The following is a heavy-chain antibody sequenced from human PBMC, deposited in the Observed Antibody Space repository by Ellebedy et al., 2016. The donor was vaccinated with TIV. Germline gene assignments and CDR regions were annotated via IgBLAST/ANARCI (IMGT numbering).Heavy chain of an antibody. CDR1: GASISSYY. V-gene: IGHV4-4*07. J-gene: IGHJ4*02. CDR3: ASAEYLAGLRFDF. Sequence: SETLSLTXTVSGASISSYYWNWIRQPAGKGLEWIGRVYTSGSTNYNPSLKSRVTVSEDTSKNQFSLKLSSVTAADTAVYYCASAEYLAGLRFDFWGPGILVTVSS. D-gene: IGHD2/OR15-2a*01. CDR2: VYTSGST.